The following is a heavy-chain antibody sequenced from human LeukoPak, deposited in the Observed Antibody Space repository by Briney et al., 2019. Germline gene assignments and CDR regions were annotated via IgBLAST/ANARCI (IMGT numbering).Heavy chain of an antibody. CDR1: GGSFSGYY. Sequence: SETLSLTCAVYGGSFSGYYWSWIRQPPGKGLEWIGEINHSGSTNYNPSLKSRVTISVDTSKNQFSLKLSSVTAADTAVYYCARCGGGGYNYDSWGQGILVTVSS. V-gene: IGHV4-34*01. J-gene: IGHJ5*01. CDR2: INHSGST. D-gene: IGHD5-24*01. CDR3: ARCGGGGYNYDS.